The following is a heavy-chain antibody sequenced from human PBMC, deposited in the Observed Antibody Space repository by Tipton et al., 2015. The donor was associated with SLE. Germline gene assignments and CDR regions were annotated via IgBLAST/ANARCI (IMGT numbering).Heavy chain of an antibody. J-gene: IGHJ6*02. D-gene: IGHD2-21*01. CDR2: INHSGST. CDR1: GGSISSSSSYY. CDR3: AWEDCGGDCYWEDHYGMNV. Sequence: TLSLTCAVYGGSISSSSSYYWAWIRQPPGKGVEWIGEINHSGSTNYNPSLKSRVTISVDTSKNQFSLKVTSVTAADTAVYYCAWEDCGGDCYWEDHYGMNVWGQGTTITVSS. V-gene: IGHV4-34*01.